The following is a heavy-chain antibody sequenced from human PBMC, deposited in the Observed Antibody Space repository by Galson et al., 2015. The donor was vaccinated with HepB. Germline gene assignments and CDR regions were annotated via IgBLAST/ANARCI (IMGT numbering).Heavy chain of an antibody. CDR3: ACGDGYKVDY. CDR2: IIPILNLT. D-gene: IGHD5-24*01. V-gene: IGHV1-69*02. J-gene: IGHJ4*02. Sequence: SVKVSCKASGGTFNSYTITWVRQAHGQGLELMGRIIPILNLTNCAQRFQGRLTITADKSTSTAYMELSSLRSEDTAVHYCACGDGYKVDYWGQGTLITVSS. CDR1: GGTFNSYT.